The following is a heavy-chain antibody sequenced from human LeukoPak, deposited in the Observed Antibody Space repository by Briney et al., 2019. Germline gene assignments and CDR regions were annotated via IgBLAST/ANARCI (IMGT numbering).Heavy chain of an antibody. CDR1: GFTFSRYS. D-gene: IGHD3-10*01. CDR3: ARDASGSYYKNYYGMDV. J-gene: IGHJ6*02. CDR2: ISTSSSTI. V-gene: IGHV3-48*02. Sequence: GSLRLSCAVSGFTFSRYSMNWVRQAPGKGLEWVSYISTSSSTIYYADSVKGRFTISRDTAKNSLHLQMNSLRDEDTAVYYCARDASGSYYKNYYGMDVWGQGTTVTVSS.